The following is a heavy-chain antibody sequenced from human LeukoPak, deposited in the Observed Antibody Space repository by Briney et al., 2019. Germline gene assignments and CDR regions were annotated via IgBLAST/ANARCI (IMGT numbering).Heavy chain of an antibody. J-gene: IGHJ5*02. Sequence: GGSLRLSCAASGFTFSICAMSWVRQAPGKGLEWVSAVSDSGGSTCYADSVKGRFTISRDNSKSTLYLQMNSLRAEDTALYYCAKQDPYSSGWYPWGQGTLVTVSS. CDR3: AKQDPYSSGWYP. V-gene: IGHV3-23*01. CDR1: GFTFSICA. D-gene: IGHD6-19*01. CDR2: VSDSGGST.